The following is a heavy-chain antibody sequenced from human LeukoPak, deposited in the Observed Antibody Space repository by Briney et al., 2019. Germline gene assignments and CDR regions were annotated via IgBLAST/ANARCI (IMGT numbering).Heavy chain of an antibody. Sequence: PGGSLRLSCAASGFTFSDYYMSWIRQAPGKGLEWVSYISSSGSTIYYADSVKGRFTISRDNAKNSLYLQMNSLRAEDTAVYYCAREGTYYYDSSGYADAFDIWGQGTMVTVSS. D-gene: IGHD3-22*01. V-gene: IGHV3-11*01. CDR2: ISSSGSTI. J-gene: IGHJ3*02. CDR1: GFTFSDYY. CDR3: AREGTYYYDSSGYADAFDI.